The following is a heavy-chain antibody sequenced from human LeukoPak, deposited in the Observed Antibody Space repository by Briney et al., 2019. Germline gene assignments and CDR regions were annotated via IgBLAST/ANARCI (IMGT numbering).Heavy chain of an antibody. V-gene: IGHV1-18*01. D-gene: IGHD3-22*01. CDR3: ARGKYDSGGYYYYFDY. CDR1: GYTFTSYG. J-gene: IGHJ4*02. Sequence: ASVKVSCKASGYTFTSYGITWVRQAPGQGLEWMGWITTYNGLTNYAQNLQGRVTMTTDTSTSTAYMELRGLGSDDTALYYCARGKYDSGGYYYYFDYWGQGTLVTVSS. CDR2: ITTYNGLT.